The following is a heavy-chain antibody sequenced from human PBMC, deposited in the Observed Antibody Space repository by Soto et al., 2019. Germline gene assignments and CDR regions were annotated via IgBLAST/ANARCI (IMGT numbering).Heavy chain of an antibody. CDR2: IYYSGIT. CDR3: ARMGDHVPFDP. V-gene: IGHV4-61*01. CDR1: GGSVSSGIYY. J-gene: IGHJ5*02. D-gene: IGHD2-21*02. Sequence: SETLTVTCIVSGGSVSSGIYYWSWIRQPPGKGLEWIGYIYYSGITNYNPSLKSRVTISVDTSKNQFSLKLSSVTAADTAVYYCARMGDHVPFDPWGQGTMVTVSS.